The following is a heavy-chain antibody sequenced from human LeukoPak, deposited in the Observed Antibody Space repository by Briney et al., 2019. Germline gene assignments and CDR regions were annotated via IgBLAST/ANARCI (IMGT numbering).Heavy chain of an antibody. CDR1: GFTFSYAW. V-gene: IGHV3-23*01. D-gene: IGHD4-17*01. CDR3: AKDIESSPYGDYNDY. J-gene: IGHJ4*02. CDR2: ISGSGGST. Sequence: GGSLRLSCAASGFTFSYAWMTWVRQAPGKGLDWVSAISGSGGSTYYADSVKGRFTISRDNSKNTLYLQMNSLRAEDTAVYYCAKDIESSPYGDYNDYWGQGTLVTVSS.